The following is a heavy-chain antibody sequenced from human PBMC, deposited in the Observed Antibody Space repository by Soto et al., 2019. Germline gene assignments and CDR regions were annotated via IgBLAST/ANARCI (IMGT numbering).Heavy chain of an antibody. Sequence: QVQLQGSGPGVVKPSATLSLTCTVSGSSITTNFWHWIRHPPGKGLAWIGYFYYSEDSNYNPSLGRRVTISVDTSKNPFSLELSSVTAADTAMYYCAGGLRWGGNYPDAFNIWDQGTMVTVS. CDR2: FYYSEDS. CDR1: GSSITTNF. J-gene: IGHJ3*02. D-gene: IGHD1-7*01. CDR3: AGGLRWGGNYPDAFNI. V-gene: IGHV4-59*01.